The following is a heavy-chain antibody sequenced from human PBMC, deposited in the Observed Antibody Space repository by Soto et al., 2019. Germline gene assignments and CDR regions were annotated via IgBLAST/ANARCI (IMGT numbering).Heavy chain of an antibody. V-gene: IGHV3-53*01. CDR1: GFTVSSNY. J-gene: IGHJ6*02. Sequence: PGGSLRLSCAASGFTVSSNYMSWVRQAPGKGLEWVSVIYSGGSTYYADSVKGRFTISRDNSKNTLYLQMNSLRAEDTAVYYCARTGAVAGYYYYYGMDVWGQGTTVTV. CDR2: IYSGGST. CDR3: ARTGAVAGYYYYYGMDV. D-gene: IGHD6-19*01.